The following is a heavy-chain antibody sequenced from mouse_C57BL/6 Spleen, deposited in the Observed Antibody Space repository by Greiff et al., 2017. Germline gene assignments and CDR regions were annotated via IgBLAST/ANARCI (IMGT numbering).Heavy chain of an antibody. J-gene: IGHJ4*01. CDR2: IYPGSGST. CDR1: GYTFTSYW. CDR3: ARERQIYDGYPGAMDD. D-gene: IGHD2-3*01. Sequence: VKLQQPGAELVKPGASVKMSCKASGYTFTSYWITWVKQRPGQGLEWIGDIYPGSGSTNYNEKFKSKATLTVDTSSSTAYMQLSSLTSEDSAVYYCARERQIYDGYPGAMDDWGQGASVTVSS. V-gene: IGHV1-55*01.